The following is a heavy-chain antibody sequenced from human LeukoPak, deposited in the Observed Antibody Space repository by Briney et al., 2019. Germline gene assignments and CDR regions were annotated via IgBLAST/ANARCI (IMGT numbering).Heavy chain of an antibody. J-gene: IGHJ4*02. Sequence: GGSLRLSCAASRFTFSNYWMSRVRQAPEKGLEWVANIKQDGSEKHYVDSVKGRFTISRDNAKNSLYLQMNSLRAEDTAVYYCARTTGVDWYFDYWGQGILVTVSS. CDR1: RFTFSNYW. V-gene: IGHV3-7*01. D-gene: IGHD1-1*01. CDR2: IKQDGSEK. CDR3: ARTTGVDWYFDY.